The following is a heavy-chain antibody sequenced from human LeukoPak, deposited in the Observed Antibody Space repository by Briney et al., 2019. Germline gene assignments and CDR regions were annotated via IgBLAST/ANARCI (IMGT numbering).Heavy chain of an antibody. V-gene: IGHV3-66*01. D-gene: IGHD3-10*01. Sequence: GGSLRLSCAASGFTFSSYAMHWVRQAPGKGLEWVSVLYIIGSTYYADTVKGRFTISRDNSKNTLYLQMDSLRAEDTAVYYCVRDRVSYGMDVWGQGTTVIVSS. J-gene: IGHJ6*02. CDR1: GFTFSSYA. CDR3: VRDRVSYGMDV. CDR2: LYIIGST.